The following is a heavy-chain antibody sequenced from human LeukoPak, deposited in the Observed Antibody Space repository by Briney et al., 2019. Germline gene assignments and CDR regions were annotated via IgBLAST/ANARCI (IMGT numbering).Heavy chain of an antibody. Sequence: GGSLRLSCAASGFTFGDHAVSWFRQAPGTGLEWVGFIRSQTYSGATEYAASVKGRFTISRDDSKSIAYLQMNSLRAEDTAVYYCASTMHFDFWSGYGYWGQGTLVTVSS. J-gene: IGHJ4*02. D-gene: IGHD3-3*01. V-gene: IGHV3-49*03. CDR3: ASTMHFDFWSGYGY. CDR1: GFTFGDHA. CDR2: IRSQTYSGAT.